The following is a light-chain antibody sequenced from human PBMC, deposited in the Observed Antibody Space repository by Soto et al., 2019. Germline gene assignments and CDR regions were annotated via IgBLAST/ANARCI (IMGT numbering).Light chain of an antibody. V-gene: IGKV1-5*03. J-gene: IGKJ1*01. CDR2: KAS. CDR3: QQYSTFPWT. Sequence: DIQLTHSPSTLSASIGDRVTITCRASQSIGSWLAWYQQRPGKAPNVLIYKASNLERVVPSRFSGSGSETEFTLTISSLQPEDFATYYCQQYSTFPWTFGQGTQVE. CDR1: QSIGSW.